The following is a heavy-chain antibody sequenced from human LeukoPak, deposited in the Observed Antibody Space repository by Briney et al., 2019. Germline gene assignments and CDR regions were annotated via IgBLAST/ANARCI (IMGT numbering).Heavy chain of an antibody. V-gene: IGHV4-59*11. CDR2: VTNSGTT. D-gene: IGHD6-13*01. J-gene: IGHJ4*02. CDR3: ARFSSIAAAFDY. CDR1: GESISSHY. Sequence: SETLSLTCAVSGESISSHYWSWTRQSPGKGLEWIGYVTNSGTTKFNPSLKSRVTISRDTSKNQISLRLSSVTAADTAVYYCARFSSIAAAFDYWGLGTLVTVSS.